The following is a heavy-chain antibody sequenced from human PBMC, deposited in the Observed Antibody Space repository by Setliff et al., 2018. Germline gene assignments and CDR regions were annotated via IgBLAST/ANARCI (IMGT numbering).Heavy chain of an antibody. D-gene: IGHD3-3*01. V-gene: IGHV1-8*03. Sequence: ASVKVSCKASGYTFTSYDINWVRQATGQGLEWMGWMNPNSGNTGYAQKFQGRVTITRNTSISTAYMELSSLRSEDTAMYYCARELLFGGVIFGYWGQGTLVTVSS. CDR2: MNPNSGNT. J-gene: IGHJ4*02. CDR3: ARELLFGGVIFGY. CDR1: GYTFTSYD.